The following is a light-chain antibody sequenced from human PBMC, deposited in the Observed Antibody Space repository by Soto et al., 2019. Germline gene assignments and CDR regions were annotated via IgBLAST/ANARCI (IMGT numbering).Light chain of an antibody. CDR3: QQRSNGTPIT. CDR1: QSVSSY. J-gene: IGKJ5*01. V-gene: IGKV3-11*01. CDR2: DAS. Sequence: EIVLTQSPATLSVSPAERATRSCRSSQSVSSYLAWYQQKPGQAPRLLIYDASNRATGIPARFSGSGSGTDFTLTISSLEPEDFAGYYCQQRSNGTPITFGQGTRLEIK.